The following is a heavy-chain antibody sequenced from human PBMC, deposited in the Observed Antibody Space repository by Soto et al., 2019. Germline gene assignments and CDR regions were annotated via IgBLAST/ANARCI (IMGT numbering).Heavy chain of an antibody. D-gene: IGHD6-13*01. Sequence: GESMKICCQCAGYTFSNIWIGWVRKLPGQGLEWMGIIYPGDHETRYSPSFLGKVTISAETSINTAYLQWSSLEASDSAFYFCARSPRSSPYFDFWGQGALVTVSS. V-gene: IGHV5-51*01. CDR3: ARSPRSSPYFDF. CDR2: IYPGDHET. CDR1: GYTFSNIW. J-gene: IGHJ4*02.